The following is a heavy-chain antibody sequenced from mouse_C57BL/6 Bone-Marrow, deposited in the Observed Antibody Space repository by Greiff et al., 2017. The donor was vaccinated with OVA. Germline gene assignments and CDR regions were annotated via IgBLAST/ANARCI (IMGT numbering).Heavy chain of an antibody. J-gene: IGHJ4*01. CDR1: GFTFSDYG. CDR3: ARRLLWLRADYYAMDY. Sequence: EVKLMESGGGLVKPGGSLKLSCAASGFTFSDYGMHWVRQAPEKGLEWVAYISSGSSTIYYADTVKGRFTISRANAKNTLFLQMTSLRSEDTSMYYFARRLLWLRADYYAMDYWGQGTSVTVSS. V-gene: IGHV5-17*01. D-gene: IGHD2-2*01. CDR2: ISSGSSTI.